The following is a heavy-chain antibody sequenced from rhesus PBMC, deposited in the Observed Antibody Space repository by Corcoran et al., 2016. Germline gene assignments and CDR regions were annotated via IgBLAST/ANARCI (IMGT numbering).Heavy chain of an antibody. CDR3: ASGSWNNRNGFDV. Sequence: QLQLQESGPGLVKPSETLSVTCAVSGGYISSSYWSLLRQAPGKGLEWIGYIYVSGSSTNDNPSLKMRATRSVDTSNNQLSLKLSSVTAADTAVYYCASGSWNNRNGFDVWVPGVLVTVYS. CDR2: IYVSGSST. D-gene: IGHD1-20*01. V-gene: IGHV4-169*02. CDR1: GGYISSSY. J-gene: IGHJ5-1*01.